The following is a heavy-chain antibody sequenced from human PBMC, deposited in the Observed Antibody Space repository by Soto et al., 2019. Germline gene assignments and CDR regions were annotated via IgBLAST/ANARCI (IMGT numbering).Heavy chain of an antibody. Sequence: EVQLLESGGGLVQPGGSLSLSCESSGFTFAGYAINWVRQAPGKGREGVSAMSGSGAKTFYADSVKGRFTISRDNSKNTVYMQMNSLRGDDTAIYFCAKDRGSGNYGVLKDFEYWGQGTLVTVSS. D-gene: IGHD1-26*01. CDR3: AKDRGSGNYGVLKDFEY. CDR1: GFTFAGYA. CDR2: MSGSGAKT. V-gene: IGHV3-23*01. J-gene: IGHJ4*02.